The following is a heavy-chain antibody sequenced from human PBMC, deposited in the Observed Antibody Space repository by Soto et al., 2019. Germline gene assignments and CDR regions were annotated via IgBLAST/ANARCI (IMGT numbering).Heavy chain of an antibody. Sequence: GGSLRLSCAASGFTFSSYGMNWVRQAPGKGLEWVSYISNSGSTIYYADSVKGRFTISRDNAENSLYLQMNSLRAEDTAVYYCAREPMGATYGMDVWGQGTTVTVSS. CDR1: GFTFSSYG. D-gene: IGHD1-26*01. CDR3: AREPMGATYGMDV. V-gene: IGHV3-48*03. J-gene: IGHJ6*02. CDR2: ISNSGSTI.